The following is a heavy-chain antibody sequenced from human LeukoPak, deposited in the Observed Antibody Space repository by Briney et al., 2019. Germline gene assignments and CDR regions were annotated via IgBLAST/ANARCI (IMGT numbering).Heavy chain of an antibody. CDR1: GGTFSSYA. D-gene: IGHD3-22*01. J-gene: IGHJ4*02. CDR2: IIPIFGTA. V-gene: IGHV1-69*13. CDR3: ARVGDSTGYYYFDY. Sequence: SVKVSCKASGGTFSSYAISWVRQAPGQGLEWMGGIIPIFGTANYAQKFQGRVTITADEPTSTAYMELSSLRSEDTAVYYCARVGDSTGYYYFDYWGQGTLVTVSS.